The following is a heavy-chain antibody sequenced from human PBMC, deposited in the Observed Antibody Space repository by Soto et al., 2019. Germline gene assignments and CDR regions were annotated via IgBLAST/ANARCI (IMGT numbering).Heavy chain of an antibody. V-gene: IGHV4-39*01. CDR2: IHYTGTT. CDR3: ARWREGQGYFFDS. CDR1: DGSISIIDPY. Sequence: SETLSLTCSVSDGSISIIDPYWGWIRQPPGKGLEYIGIIHYTGTTYYSPSLESRVTILVDTSKSQFSLKLSSVTAADTAVYHCARWREGQGYFFDSWGQGALVTVSS. D-gene: IGHD1-26*01. J-gene: IGHJ4*02.